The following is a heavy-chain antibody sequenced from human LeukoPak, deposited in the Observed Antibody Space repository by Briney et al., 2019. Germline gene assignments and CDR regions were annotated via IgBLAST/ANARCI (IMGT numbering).Heavy chain of an antibody. CDR1: GDSINSLDL. D-gene: IGHD3-22*01. J-gene: IGHJ4*02. Sequence: SGTLSLTCTVSGDSINSLDLWSWVRQPPGKGLEWIGEMYLSGTTHSNPSVKSRVTISIDKSKDQFFLNLSSVTAADTAVYYCAGLVGRYSSGLYYYYFDYWGQGTLVTVSS. CDR2: MYLSGTT. V-gene: IGHV4-4*02. CDR3: AGLVGRYSSGLYYYYFDY.